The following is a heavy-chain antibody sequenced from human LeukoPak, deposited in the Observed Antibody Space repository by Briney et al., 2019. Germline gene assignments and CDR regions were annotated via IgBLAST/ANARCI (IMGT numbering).Heavy chain of an antibody. V-gene: IGHV1-2*02. J-gene: IGHJ4*02. CDR2: IDPNSGGT. CDR3: ARDRGTGYGVEIDY. CDR1: GYTFTGYY. D-gene: IGHD5-12*01. Sequence: GASMKVSCKASGYTFTGYYMHWLRQAPGQGLEWMGWIDPNSGGTNCAQKFQGRVTMTRDTSISTAYMELSSLRSDDTALYYCARDRGTGYGVEIDYWGQGTLVTVSS.